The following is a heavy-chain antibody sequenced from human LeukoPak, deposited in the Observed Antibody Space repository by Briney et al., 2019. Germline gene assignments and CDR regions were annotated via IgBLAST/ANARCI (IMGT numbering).Heavy chain of an antibody. J-gene: IGHJ4*02. V-gene: IGHV4-59*12. CDR3: ARAKLTRLTYYYGSGSYYXPLSAPFDY. CDR2: IYYSGST. D-gene: IGHD3-10*01. Sequence: SESLSLTCTVSGGSISNYYWSWIRQPPGKGLEWIGFIYYSGSTDYNPSLKSRVTISVDTSKNQFSLKLSSVTAADTAVYYCARAKLTRLTYYYGSGSYYXPLSAPFDYWGQGTLVTVSS. CDR1: GGSISNYY.